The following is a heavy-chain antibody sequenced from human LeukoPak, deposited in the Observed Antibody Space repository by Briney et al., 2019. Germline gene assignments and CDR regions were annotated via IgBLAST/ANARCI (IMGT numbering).Heavy chain of an antibody. D-gene: IGHD5-12*01. CDR2: IYPGDSDT. CDR1: GYSFTSYW. CDR3: ARRKDMVATIREYYFDY. J-gene: IGHJ4*02. Sequence: PGESLKISCKGSGYSFTSYWIGWVRQMPGKGLEWMGIIYPGDSDTRYSPSFQGQVTISADKSISTAYLQWSSLKASDTAMYYCARRKDMVATIREYYFDYWGQGTLVTVSS. V-gene: IGHV5-51*01.